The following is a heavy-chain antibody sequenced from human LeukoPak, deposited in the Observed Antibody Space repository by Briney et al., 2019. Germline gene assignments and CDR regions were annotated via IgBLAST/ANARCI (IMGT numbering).Heavy chain of an antibody. D-gene: IGHD2-8*01. V-gene: IGHV5-51*01. J-gene: IGHJ4*02. CDR3: VRRTNNGHFDY. Sequence: GESLKISCQASGYRFNTYWIGWVRQMPGRGLEWMGIIYPDDSDTKYSPSFEGQVTISADKSMRAAYLQWRSLKASDTAMYYCVRRTNNGHFDYWGQGTLVIVSS. CDR1: GYRFNTYW. CDR2: IYPDDSDT.